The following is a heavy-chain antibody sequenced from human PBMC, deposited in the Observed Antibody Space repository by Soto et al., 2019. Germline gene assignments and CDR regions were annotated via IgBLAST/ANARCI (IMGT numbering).Heavy chain of an antibody. J-gene: IGHJ4*02. Sequence: QVQLQEAGPGLVKPAGTLSLPCPVSGASINSGNGWHWARQSPGKGLEWFAEIHQRGSTNYNRSLKSLLTNAVPTSNNQFSLTLSAVTVAETAVYYSARGLFEDADKHFCHHAPCGHWGQGAPDTVSS. D-gene: IGHD2-2*01. CDR2: IHQRGST. CDR1: GASINSGNG. CDR3: ARGLFEDADKHFCHHAPCGH. V-gene: IGHV4-4*02.